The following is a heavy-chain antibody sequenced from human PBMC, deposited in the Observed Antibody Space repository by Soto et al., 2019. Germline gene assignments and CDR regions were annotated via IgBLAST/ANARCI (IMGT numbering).Heavy chain of an antibody. V-gene: IGHV1-18*04. CDR2: ISAYNGNT. Sequence: ASVKVSCKASGYTFTSYGISWVRQAPGQGLEWMGWISAYNGNTNYAQKLQGRVTMTTDTSTSTAYMELRSLRSDDTAVYYCARDVGATKPYYYYGMDVWGQGTRSPSP. CDR3: ARDVGATKPYYYYGMDV. D-gene: IGHD1-26*01. J-gene: IGHJ6*02. CDR1: GYTFTSYG.